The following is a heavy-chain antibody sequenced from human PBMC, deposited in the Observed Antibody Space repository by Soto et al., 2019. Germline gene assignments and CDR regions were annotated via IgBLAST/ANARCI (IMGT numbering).Heavy chain of an antibody. CDR2: ISYDGSNK. CDR3: AKEALGYCSGGSCYGYNWFDP. D-gene: IGHD2-15*01. V-gene: IGHV3-30*18. J-gene: IGHJ5*02. Sequence: QVQLVESGGGVVQPGRSLRLSCAASGFTFSNYAMHWVRQAPGKGLEWVAVISYDGSNKYSADSVKGRFTISRDNSKNTLYLQMNSLRGEDTAVYYCAKEALGYCSGGSCYGYNWFDPWGQGTLVTVSS. CDR1: GFTFSNYA.